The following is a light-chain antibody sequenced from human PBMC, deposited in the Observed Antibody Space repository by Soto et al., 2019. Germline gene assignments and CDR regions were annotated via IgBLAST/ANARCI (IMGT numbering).Light chain of an antibody. J-gene: IGLJ2*01. Sequence: QPVLTQSSSASASLGSSVKLTCTLSRGHSSYIIAWHQQQPGKAPRYLMKLEGSGSYNKGSGVPDRFSGSSSGADRYLTISNLQFEDEADYYCETWDINTHVVFGGGTKLTVL. V-gene: IGLV4-60*02. CDR2: LEGSGSY. CDR1: RGHSSYI. CDR3: ETWDINTHVV.